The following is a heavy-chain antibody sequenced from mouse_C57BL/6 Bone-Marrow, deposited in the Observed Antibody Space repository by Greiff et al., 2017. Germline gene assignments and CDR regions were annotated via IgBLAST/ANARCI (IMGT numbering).Heavy chain of an antibody. V-gene: IGHV1-69*01. CDR3: ARYGSRDY. CDR2: IDPSDSYT. CDR1: GYTFTSYW. Sequence: QVQLQQPGAELVMPGASVKLSCKASGYTFTSYWMHWVKQRPGQGLEWIGEIDPSDSYTNYNQKFKGKSTLTVDKSSRTAYMQLSSLTSEDSAVYYCARYGSRDYWGQGTTLTVSS. J-gene: IGHJ2*01. D-gene: IGHD1-1*01.